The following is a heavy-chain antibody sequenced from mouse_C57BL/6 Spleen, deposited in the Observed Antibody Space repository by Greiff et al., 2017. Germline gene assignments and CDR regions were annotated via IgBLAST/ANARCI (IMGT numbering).Heavy chain of an antibody. D-gene: IGHD2-4*01. CDR3: TRVWDYGWFAY. Sequence: DVHLVESGEGLVKPGGSLKLSCAASGFTFSSYAMSWVRQTPEKRLEWVAYISSGGDYIYYADTVKGRFTVSRDNARNTLYLQMSSLKSEDTAMYYCTRVWDYGWFAYWGQGTLVTVSA. CDR2: ISSGGDYI. J-gene: IGHJ3*01. V-gene: IGHV5-9-1*02. CDR1: GFTFSSYA.